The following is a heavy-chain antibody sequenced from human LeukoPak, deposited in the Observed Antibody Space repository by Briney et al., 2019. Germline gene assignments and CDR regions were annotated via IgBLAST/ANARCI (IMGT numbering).Heavy chain of an antibody. Sequence: GGSLRLSCEASGFSFSDAWMTWVRQAPGKGLEWVGFIRSKAYGGTTEDAASVKGRFTISRDDSKSIAYLQMNSLKTEDTAVYYCTSSGYHDYWGQGTLVTVSS. V-gene: IGHV3-49*04. CDR3: TSSGYHDY. CDR1: GFSFSDAW. D-gene: IGHD5-12*01. J-gene: IGHJ4*02. CDR2: IRSKAYGGTT.